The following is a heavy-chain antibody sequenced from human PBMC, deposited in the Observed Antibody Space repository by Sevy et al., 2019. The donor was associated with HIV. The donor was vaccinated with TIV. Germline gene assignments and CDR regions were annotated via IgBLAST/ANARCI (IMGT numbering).Heavy chain of an antibody. CDR1: GGSISSYY. CDR3: ARGYYGSGSYPDY. CDR2: IYYSGST. V-gene: IGHV4-59*01. J-gene: IGHJ4*02. Sequence: SETLSLTCTVSGGSISSYYWSWIRQPPGKGLEWIGYIYYSGSTNYNPPLKSRVTISVDTSKNQFSLKLSSVTAADTAVYYCARGYYGSGSYPDYWGQGTLVTVSS. D-gene: IGHD3-10*01.